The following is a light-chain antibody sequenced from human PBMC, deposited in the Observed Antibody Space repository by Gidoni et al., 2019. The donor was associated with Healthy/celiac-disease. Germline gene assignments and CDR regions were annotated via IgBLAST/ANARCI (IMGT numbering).Light chain of an antibody. CDR3: QRHSNRTFALT. CDR2: VGP. J-gene: IGKJ4*01. Sequence: EIVLTQSPATLSLSPGARATLSCRARQSASGYLAWYRQKPGQAPRLLIYVGPDSANGIPTRFSGSGSGTDFALTISSRGPEDFAVDYCQRHSNRTFALTFGGGTKVEIK. CDR1: QSASGY. V-gene: IGKV3-11*01.